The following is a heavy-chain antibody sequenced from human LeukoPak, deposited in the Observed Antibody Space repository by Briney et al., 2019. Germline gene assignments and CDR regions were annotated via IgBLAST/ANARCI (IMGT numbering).Heavy chain of an antibody. V-gene: IGHV3-21*04. J-gene: IGHJ6*03. CDR1: GFTFSSYS. Sequence: KSGGSLRLSCAASGFTFSSYSLNWVRQAPGKGLEWVSSITTSSSYIYYADSVKGRFTISRDNAKNSLYLQMNSLRAEDTALYYCARLGAGIAGYFYYYYMDVWGKGTTVTVSS. CDR3: ARLGAGIAGYFYYYYMDV. D-gene: IGHD2-21*01. CDR2: ITTSSSYI.